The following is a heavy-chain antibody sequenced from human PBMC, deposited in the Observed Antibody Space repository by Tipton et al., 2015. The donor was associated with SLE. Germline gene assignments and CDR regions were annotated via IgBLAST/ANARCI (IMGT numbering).Heavy chain of an antibody. J-gene: IGHJ5*02. CDR2: INYSGSI. V-gene: IGHV4-39*01. Sequence: TLSLTCTDSGDTVTSRNYYWGWVRQPPGEGLEWIANINYSGSIYYNPYLKSRVTIPVDTSKKEVSLKLSSVTAADTAVYYCARGGRGDGGNPFDPWGQGTLVTVSS. D-gene: IGHD4-23*01. CDR1: GDTVTSRNYY. CDR3: ARGGRGDGGNPFDP.